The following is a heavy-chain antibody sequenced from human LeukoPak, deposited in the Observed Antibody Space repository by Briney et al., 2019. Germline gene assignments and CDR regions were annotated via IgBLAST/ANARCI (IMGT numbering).Heavy chain of an antibody. CDR2: IYYSGTT. D-gene: IGHD1-26*01. CDR1: GGSISSNAYY. V-gene: IGHV4-39*01. Sequence: PSETLSLTCTVSGGSISSNAYYWGWIRRPPGKGLEWIGSIYYSGTTYYNPSLKSRVTISVDTSKNRFSLKLSSVTAADTAVYFCARHGATAYFFDYWGQGILVTVSS. J-gene: IGHJ4*02. CDR3: ARHGATAYFFDY.